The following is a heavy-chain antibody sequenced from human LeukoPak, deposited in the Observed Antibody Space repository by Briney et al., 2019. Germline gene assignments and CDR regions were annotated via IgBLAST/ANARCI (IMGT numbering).Heavy chain of an antibody. D-gene: IGHD3-10*01. Sequence: GGSLRLSCAASGFTVSSNYMSWVRQAPGKGLEWVSVIYSGDSTYYADSVKGRFTISRDNSKNTLYLQMNSLRAEDTAVYYCARHGSMTLIRGRLRYYYMDVWGKGTTVTISS. CDR1: GFTVSSNY. CDR2: IYSGDST. J-gene: IGHJ6*03. CDR3: ARHGSMTLIRGRLRYYYMDV. V-gene: IGHV3-53*01.